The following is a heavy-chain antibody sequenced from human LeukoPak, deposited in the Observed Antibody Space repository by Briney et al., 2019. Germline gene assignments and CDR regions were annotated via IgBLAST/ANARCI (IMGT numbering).Heavy chain of an antibody. CDR1: GGSISSGGYY. V-gene: IGHV4-30-2*01. CDR3: ARLASGYYDSSGYSPPGAFDI. D-gene: IGHD3-22*01. Sequence: SQTLSLTCTVSGGSISSGGYYWSWIRQPPGKGLEWIGYIYHSGSTYYNPSLKSRVTISVDRSKNQFSLKLSSVTAADTAVYYCARLASGYYDSSGYSPPGAFDIWGQGTMVTVSS. CDR2: IYHSGST. J-gene: IGHJ3*02.